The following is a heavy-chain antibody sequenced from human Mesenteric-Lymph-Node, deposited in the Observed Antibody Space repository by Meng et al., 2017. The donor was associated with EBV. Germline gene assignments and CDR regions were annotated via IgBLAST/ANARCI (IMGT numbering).Heavy chain of an antibody. CDR2: IGASGGSS. Sequence: EVQLLESGGGLVQPGGSLRLSCAASGFTFSNYAMNWVRQAPGKGLAWVSGIGASGGSSYYADSVKGRFTISRDDSRNTLYLEMNNLRAEDTALYYCAKGSFGGVIVPSDYWGQGTLVTASS. D-gene: IGHD3-16*02. J-gene: IGHJ4*02. V-gene: IGHV3-23*01. CDR3: AKGSFGGVIVPSDY. CDR1: GFTFSNYA.